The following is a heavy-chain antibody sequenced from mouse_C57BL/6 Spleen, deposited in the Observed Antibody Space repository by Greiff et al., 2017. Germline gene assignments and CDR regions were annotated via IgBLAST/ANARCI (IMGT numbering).Heavy chain of an antibody. V-gene: IGHV5-4*01. CDR1: GFTFRSYA. J-gene: IGHJ3*01. Sequence: EVQVVESGGGLVKPGGSLKLSCAASGFTFRSYAMSWVRQTPEKRLEWVATISDGGSYTYYPDNVKGRFTISRDNAKNNLYLQMSQLKSEDTAMYYCAREGGNYRFAYWGQGTLVTVSA. D-gene: IGHD2-1*01. CDR3: AREGGNYRFAY. CDR2: ISDGGSYT.